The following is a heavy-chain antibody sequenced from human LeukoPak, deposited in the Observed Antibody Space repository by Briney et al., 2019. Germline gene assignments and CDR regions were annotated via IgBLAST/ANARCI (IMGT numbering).Heavy chain of an antibody. V-gene: IGHV3-66*02. CDR2: IYSGGST. D-gene: IGHD1-1*01. J-gene: IGHJ3*02. CDR1: GFTVSSNY. CDR3: ARASGYRIRAFDT. Sequence: GGSLRLSCAASGFTVSSNYMSWVRQAPGKGLEWVSVIYSGGSTYYADSVKGRFTISRDNSKNTLYLQMNSLRAEDTAVYYCARASGYRIRAFDTWGQGTMVTVSS.